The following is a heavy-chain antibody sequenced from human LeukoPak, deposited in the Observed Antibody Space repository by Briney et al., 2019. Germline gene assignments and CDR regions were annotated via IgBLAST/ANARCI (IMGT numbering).Heavy chain of an antibody. V-gene: IGHV3-7*01. J-gene: IGHJ5*02. CDR3: AREVDLSPYCSSTSCPIGVGWFDP. CDR2: IKQDGSEK. D-gene: IGHD2-2*01. Sequence: GGSLRLSCAASGFTFSSYWMSWVRQAPGKGLEWVANIKQDGSEKYYVDSVKGRFTISRDNAKNSLYLQMNSLRAEDTAVYYCAREVDLSPYCSSTSCPIGVGWFDPWGQGTLVTVSS. CDR1: GFTFSSYW.